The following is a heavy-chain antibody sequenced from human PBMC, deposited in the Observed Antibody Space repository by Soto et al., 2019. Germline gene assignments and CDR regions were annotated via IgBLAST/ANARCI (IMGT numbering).Heavy chain of an antibody. J-gene: IGHJ1*01. D-gene: IGHD4-17*01. CDR1: GFTFSTYG. V-gene: IGHV3-30*18. Sequence: GSLRLSCAASGFTFSTYGIHWVRQAPGKGLEWVAVISYDGSNEYYVDSVKGRFTISRDNSKNTLYLQMNSLRAEDTAVYYCAKGVTTVTTYFQQWGQGTLVTVSS. CDR3: AKGVTTVTTYFQQ. CDR2: ISYDGSNE.